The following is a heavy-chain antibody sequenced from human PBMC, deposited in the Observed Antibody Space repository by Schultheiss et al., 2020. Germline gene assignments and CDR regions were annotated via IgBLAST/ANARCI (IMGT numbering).Heavy chain of an antibody. J-gene: IGHJ4*02. Sequence: GGSLRLSCAASGFTFDYFVMTWVRQAPGKGLEWVAVISYDGSNKYYADSVKGRFTISRDNSKNTLYLQMNSLRAEDTAVYYCAKATVTTSLPRFDYWGQGTLVTVSS. CDR1: GFTFDYFV. CDR2: ISYDGSNK. V-gene: IGHV3-30*18. D-gene: IGHD4-17*01. CDR3: AKATVTTSLPRFDY.